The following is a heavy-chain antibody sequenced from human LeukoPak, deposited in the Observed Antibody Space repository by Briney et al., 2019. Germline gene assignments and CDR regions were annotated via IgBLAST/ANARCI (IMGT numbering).Heavy chain of an antibody. V-gene: IGHV3-13*05. CDR2: IGTAGDP. CDR3: ARDRLLWRGGHYYYYGMDV. CDR1: GFTFSSYD. Sequence: PGGSLRLSCAASGFTFSSYDMHWVRQATGKGLEWVSAIGTAGDPYYPGSVKGRFTISRENAKNSLYLQMNSLRAGDTAVYYCARDRLLWRGGHYYYYGMDVWGQGTTVTVSS. J-gene: IGHJ6*02. D-gene: IGHD3-10*01.